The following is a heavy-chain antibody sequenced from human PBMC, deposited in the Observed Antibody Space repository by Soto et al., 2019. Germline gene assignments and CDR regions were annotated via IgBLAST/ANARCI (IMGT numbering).Heavy chain of an antibody. V-gene: IGHV3-30*18. CDR2: VSHDGRNT. Sequence: VQLVESGGGVVQPGRSLRLSCAASGFTFSDYAMHWVRQAPGKGLEWVAVVSHDGRNTHYSDSVKGRFTISRDSSKNTVSLEITSLRAEDTAVYYFAKGGRQWLVTSGFNYWGQGALVTVSS. CDR1: GFTFSDYA. D-gene: IGHD6-19*01. J-gene: IGHJ4*02. CDR3: AKGGRQWLVTSGFNY.